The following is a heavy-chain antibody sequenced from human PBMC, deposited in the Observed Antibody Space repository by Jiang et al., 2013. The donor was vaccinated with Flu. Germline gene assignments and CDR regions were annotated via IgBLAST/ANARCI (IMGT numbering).Heavy chain of an antibody. Sequence: QTLSLTCAISGDSVSSNSAGWNWIRQSPSRGLEWLGRAYYRSKWYTDYGLSMKSRLTINADTFRNQLSLQLNSVTPEDTAVYYCTRGSYDSSGYYSIGYFDHWGQGTLVTVSS. CDR1: GDSVSSNSAG. CDR2: AYYRSKWYT. CDR3: TRGSYDSSGYYSIGYFDH. D-gene: IGHD3-22*01. V-gene: IGHV6-1*01. J-gene: IGHJ4*02.